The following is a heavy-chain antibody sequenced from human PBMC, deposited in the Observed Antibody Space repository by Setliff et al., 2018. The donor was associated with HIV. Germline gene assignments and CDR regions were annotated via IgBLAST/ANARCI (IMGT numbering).Heavy chain of an antibody. Sequence: ASLKVSCKASGVTFSSYAISWVRQAPGQGLEWMGWISGYSGNTDYAQKVQVRVTMTTDTSTSTAYMELRSLRSDDTAVYYCARDMTTVTYNWFDPWGQGTLVTVSS. CDR3: ARDMTTVTYNWFDP. D-gene: IGHD4-17*01. V-gene: IGHV1-18*01. CDR2: ISGYSGNT. CDR1: GVTFSSYA. J-gene: IGHJ5*02.